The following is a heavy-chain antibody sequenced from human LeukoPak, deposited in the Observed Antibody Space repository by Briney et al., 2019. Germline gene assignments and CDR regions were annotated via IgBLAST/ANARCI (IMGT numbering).Heavy chain of an antibody. CDR2: MNPNSGNT. D-gene: IGHD6-13*01. CDR3: AREIAAAATFDY. J-gene: IGHJ4*02. CDR1: GYTFTNYD. V-gene: IGHV1-8*01. Sequence: ASVKVSRKASGYTFTNYDINWVRQATGQGLEWMGWMNPNSGNTGYALNFQDRVTMSMNTSISTAYMELSSLRSEDTAVYYCAREIAAAATFDYWGQGTLVTVSS.